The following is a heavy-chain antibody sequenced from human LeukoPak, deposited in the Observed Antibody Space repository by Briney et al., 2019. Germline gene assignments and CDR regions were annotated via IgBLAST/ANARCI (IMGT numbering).Heavy chain of an antibody. Sequence: PSETLSLTCTVSSGSISSYYWSWIRQPPGKGLEWIGYIYYSGSTNYNPSLKSRVTISVDTSKNQFSLKLSSVTAADTAVYHCARDTHNCSSTSCSNYFDYWGQGTLVTVSS. CDR3: ARDTHNCSSTSCSNYFDY. CDR2: IYYSGST. D-gene: IGHD2-2*01. V-gene: IGHV4-59*01. CDR1: SGSISSYY. J-gene: IGHJ4*02.